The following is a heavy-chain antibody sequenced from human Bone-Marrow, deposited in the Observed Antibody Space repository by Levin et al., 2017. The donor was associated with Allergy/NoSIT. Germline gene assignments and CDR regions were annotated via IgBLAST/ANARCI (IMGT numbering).Heavy chain of an antibody. Sequence: GGSLRLSCAASGFTFNNFAMSWVRQAPGKGLEWVSAINAVGDDLYYADSAKGRFTISRDNSRHTLYLQMASLRAADSAIYYCAKDVFGGVRLGFDFWGQGALVTVSS. CDR3: AKDVFGGVRLGFDF. CDR1: GFTFNNFA. V-gene: IGHV3-23*01. D-gene: IGHD3-16*01. J-gene: IGHJ4*02. CDR2: INAVGDDL.